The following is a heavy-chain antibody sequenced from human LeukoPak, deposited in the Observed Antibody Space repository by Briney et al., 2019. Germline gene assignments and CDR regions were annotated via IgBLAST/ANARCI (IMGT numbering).Heavy chain of an antibody. CDR3: ARFYDSSPPDAFDI. J-gene: IGHJ3*02. V-gene: IGHV4-59*01. Sequence: PSETLSLTCTVSGGSISSNYWSWIRQPPGKGLEWIGYIYYSGSTTYNPSLKSRVTISVDTSKNQFSLKLSSVTAADTAVYYCARFYDSSPPDAFDIWGQGAMVTVSS. CDR1: GGSISSNY. D-gene: IGHD3-22*01. CDR2: IYYSGST.